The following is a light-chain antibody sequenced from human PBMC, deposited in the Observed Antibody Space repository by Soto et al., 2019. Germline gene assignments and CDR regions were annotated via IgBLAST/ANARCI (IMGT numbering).Light chain of an antibody. Sequence: DIQMTQSPSSLSASVGDSVTITCRASQGINKFLAWCQQKPGTAPKSLISTASRLQSGVPSRFSGSGSGTHFTLTINNLQPEDFATYYCQQYESFPLTFGGGTRVEIK. CDR2: TAS. J-gene: IGKJ4*01. CDR3: QQYESFPLT. CDR1: QGINKF. V-gene: IGKV1-16*01.